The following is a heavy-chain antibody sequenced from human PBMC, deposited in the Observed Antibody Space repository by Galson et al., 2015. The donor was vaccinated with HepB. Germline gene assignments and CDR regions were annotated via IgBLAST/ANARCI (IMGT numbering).Heavy chain of an antibody. V-gene: IGHV1-3*01. J-gene: IGHJ4*02. CDR2: INAGNGNT. D-gene: IGHD6-13*01. Sequence: SVKVSCKASGYTFTSYAMHWVRQAPGQRLEWMGWINAGNGNTKYSQKFQGRVTITRDTSASTAYMELSSLRSEDTAVYYCARSSPIAADFDYWGQGTLVTVSS. CDR1: GYTFTSYA. CDR3: ARSSPIAADFDY.